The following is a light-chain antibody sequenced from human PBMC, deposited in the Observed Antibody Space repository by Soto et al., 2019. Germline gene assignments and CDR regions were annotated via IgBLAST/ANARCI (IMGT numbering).Light chain of an antibody. V-gene: IGLV1-40*01. CDR1: SFNIGAGYD. Sequence: QSVLTQPPSVSGAPGQRVTISCTGSSFNIGAGYDVHWYQQLPGTAPKLLIYGTFNRPSGAPDRFSGSKSGNSASLAITGLQVEDEADYYCQSYDSSLSAVVFGGGTKVTVL. CDR3: QSYDSSLSAVV. CDR2: GTF. J-gene: IGLJ2*01.